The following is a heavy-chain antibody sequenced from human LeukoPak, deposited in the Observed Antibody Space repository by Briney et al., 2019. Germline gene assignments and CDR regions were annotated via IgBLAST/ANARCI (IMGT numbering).Heavy chain of an antibody. J-gene: IGHJ3*02. CDR3: ARDYDYVWGSYRKKGPPQTGAFDT. D-gene: IGHD3-16*02. CDR1: GFTFSSYA. CDR2: ISGSGGST. V-gene: IGHV3-23*01. Sequence: GGSLRLSCAASGFTFSSYAMSWVRQAPGKGLEWVSAISGSGGSTYYADSVKGRFTISRDNSKNTLYLQMNSLRAEDTAVYYCARDYDYVWGSYRKKGPPQTGAFDTWGQGTMVTVSS.